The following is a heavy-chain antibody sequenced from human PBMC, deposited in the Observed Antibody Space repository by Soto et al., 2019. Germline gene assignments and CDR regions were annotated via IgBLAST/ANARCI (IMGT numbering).Heavy chain of an antibody. CDR1: GFTFRNYG. D-gene: IGHD3-22*01. CDR2: IGIGSSTK. J-gene: IGHJ3*01. Sequence: PGGSLRLSCAASGFTFRNYGMNWVRQAPGKGLEWVAYIGIGSSTKYYADSVKGRFTISRDNAKNSLYLQMNSLRAEDTAVYYCARDQLYFNDISGRPLNAFDVRAQRTTVTGSS. V-gene: IGHV3-48*01. CDR3: ARDQLYFNDISGRPLNAFDV.